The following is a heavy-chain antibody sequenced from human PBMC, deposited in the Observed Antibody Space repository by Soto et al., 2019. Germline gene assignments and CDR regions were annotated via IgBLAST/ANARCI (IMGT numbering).Heavy chain of an antibody. CDR3: ARDKITGLFDY. V-gene: IGHV4-34*01. Sequence: QVQLQQWGPGLLKPSETLSLTCAVYGGSFSGYYWTWIRHPPGTGLEWMGEINHSGSTNYNPSLKSRVTISVDTSKNQFSLKLTSVTAADTAVYYCARDKITGLFDYWGQGTLVTVSS. D-gene: IGHD2-8*02. CDR2: INHSGST. J-gene: IGHJ4*02. CDR1: GGSFSGYY.